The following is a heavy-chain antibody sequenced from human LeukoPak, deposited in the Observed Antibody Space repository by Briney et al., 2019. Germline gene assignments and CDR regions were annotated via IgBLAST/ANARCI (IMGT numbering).Heavy chain of an antibody. CDR2: IGWNSGSI. D-gene: IGHD1-26*01. CDR1: ACSLDDYA. J-gene: IGHJ3*02. V-gene: IGHV3-9*03. Sequence: GRSLRLSSAASACSLDDYAMHWVPLAPGVGPEWVSAIGWNSGSIGYAVSVKGRFTTYRDNAKNSLNLQMNRLRAEDMALYYCAKDERRELLIGRHAFDIWGQGTMVTASS. CDR3: AKDERRELLIGRHAFDI.